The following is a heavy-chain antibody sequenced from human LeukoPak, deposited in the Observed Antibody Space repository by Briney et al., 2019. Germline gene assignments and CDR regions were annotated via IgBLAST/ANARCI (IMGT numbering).Heavy chain of an antibody. J-gene: IGHJ6*03. V-gene: IGHV4-34*01. D-gene: IGHD5-12*01. CDR1: GGSFSGYY. CDR3: ARVRGWSPYYMDV. Sequence: PSETLSLTCAVYGGSFSGYYWSWIRQPPGKGLEWIGEISHSGSTNYNPSLKSRVTISVDTSKNQFSLKLSSVTAADTAVYYCARVRGWSPYYMDVWGKGTTVTVSS. CDR2: ISHSGST.